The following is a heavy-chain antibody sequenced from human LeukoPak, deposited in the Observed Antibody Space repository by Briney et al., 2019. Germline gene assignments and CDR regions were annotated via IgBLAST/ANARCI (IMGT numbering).Heavy chain of an antibody. V-gene: IGHV4-39*01. CDR2: IYYSGST. CDR1: GGSISSTSYY. J-gene: IGHJ3*01. Sequence: SETLSLTCAVSGGSISSTSYYWAWIRQPPGKGLEWIGTIYYSGSTHHNPSLKSRVTFSVDTSRNQFSLRLSSVDAADTAVYYCAKAGVRYFDSSGLYAFDFWGQGTTVTVSS. D-gene: IGHD3-22*01. CDR3: AKAGVRYFDSSGLYAFDF.